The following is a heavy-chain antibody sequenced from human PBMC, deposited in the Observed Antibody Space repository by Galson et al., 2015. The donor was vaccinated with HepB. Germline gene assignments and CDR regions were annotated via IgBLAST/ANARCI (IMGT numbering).Heavy chain of an antibody. D-gene: IGHD6-13*01. J-gene: IGHJ4*02. CDR2: IKQDGSEK. CDR1: GFTFRSYW. V-gene: IGHV3-7*03. Sequence: SLRLSCAASGFTFRSYWMNWVRQAPGKGLEWVAAIKQDGSEKYYVDSVKGRFTISRDNAKNSLALQMNSLRADDTAVYYCARGDGSIWYSYWGQGILVTVSS. CDR3: ARGDGSIWYSY.